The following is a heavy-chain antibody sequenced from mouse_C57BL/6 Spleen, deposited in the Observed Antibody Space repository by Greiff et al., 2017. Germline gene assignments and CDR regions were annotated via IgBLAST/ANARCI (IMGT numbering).Heavy chain of an antibody. CDR1: GFNIKDDY. D-gene: IGHD3-2*02. Sequence: EVQLQQSGAELVRPGASVKLSCTASGFNIKDDYMHWVKQRPEQGLEWIGWIDPENGDTEYASKFQGQATITADTSSNTAYLQLSSLTSGDTAVYYCTTGARGSSGFYAMDYWGQGTSVTVSS. CDR3: TTGARGSSGFYAMDY. J-gene: IGHJ4*01. CDR2: IDPENGDT. V-gene: IGHV14-4*01.